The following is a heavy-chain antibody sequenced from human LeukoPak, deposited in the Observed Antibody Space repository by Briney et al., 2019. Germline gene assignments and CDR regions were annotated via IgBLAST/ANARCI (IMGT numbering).Heavy chain of an antibody. CDR1: GGSFSGYY. D-gene: IGHD7-27*01. CDR3: ARGHWGHWFDP. V-gene: IGHV4-34*01. Sequence: SETPSLTCAVYGGSFSGYYWSWIRQPPGKGLEWIGEINHSGSTNYNPSLKSRVTISVDTSKNQFSLKLSSVTAADTAVYYCARGHWGHWFDPWGQGTLVTVSS. J-gene: IGHJ5*02. CDR2: INHSGST.